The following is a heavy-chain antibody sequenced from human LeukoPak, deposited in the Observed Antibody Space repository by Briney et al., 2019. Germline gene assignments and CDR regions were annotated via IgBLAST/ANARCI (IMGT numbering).Heavy chain of an antibody. CDR1: GYTFTSYD. J-gene: IGHJ6*02. Sequence: ASVKVSCKASGYTFTSYDINWARQATGQGLEWMGWMNPNSGNTGYAQKFQGRVTMTRNTSISTAYMELSSLRSEDTAVYYCARALRLPYYYYGMDVWGQGTTVTVSS. CDR3: ARALRLPYYYYGMDV. CDR2: MNPNSGNT. D-gene: IGHD5-12*01. V-gene: IGHV1-8*01.